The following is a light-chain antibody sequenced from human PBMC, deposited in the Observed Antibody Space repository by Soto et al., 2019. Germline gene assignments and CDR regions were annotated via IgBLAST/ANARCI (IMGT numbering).Light chain of an antibody. CDR2: GAS. Sequence: VLTQPPATLSLSPGERATLSCRASENVRTFVDWYQQKPGQAPRLLIYGASNRATDIPARFSGSGSGTDFTLTISNLEPEDFAVYYCQQHSHWPPWTFGQGTRVEIQ. CDR3: QQHSHWPPWT. J-gene: IGKJ1*01. V-gene: IGKV3-11*01. CDR1: ENVRTF.